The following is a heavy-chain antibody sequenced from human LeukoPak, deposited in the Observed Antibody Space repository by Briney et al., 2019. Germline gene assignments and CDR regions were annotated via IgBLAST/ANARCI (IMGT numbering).Heavy chain of an antibody. CDR2: INSDGSRI. Sequence: GGSLRLSCAASGVTFSNYWMHWVRQAPGKGLKWVSRINSDGSRITYADSVKGRFTISRDNAKNTLYLQMNSLRVEDTAVYYCARHRRWDPHLDWGQGTLVTVSS. CDR3: ARHRRWDPHLD. D-gene: IGHD1-26*01. V-gene: IGHV3-74*01. CDR1: GVTFSNYW. J-gene: IGHJ4*02.